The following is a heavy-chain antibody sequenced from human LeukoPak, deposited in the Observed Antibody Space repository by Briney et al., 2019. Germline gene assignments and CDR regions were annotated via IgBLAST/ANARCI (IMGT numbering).Heavy chain of an antibody. V-gene: IGHV6-1*01. D-gene: IGHD1-26*01. CDR3: ARAREWELLPYNWFDP. Sequence: SQTLSLTCAISGDSVSSNSAAWNWVRQSPSRGLEWLGRTYYRSKWYNDYTLSVKSRITINPDTSKNQFSLQLNSVTPEDTAVYYCARAREWELLPYNWFDPWGQGTLVTVSS. CDR2: TYYRSKWYN. CDR1: GDSVSSNSAA. J-gene: IGHJ5*02.